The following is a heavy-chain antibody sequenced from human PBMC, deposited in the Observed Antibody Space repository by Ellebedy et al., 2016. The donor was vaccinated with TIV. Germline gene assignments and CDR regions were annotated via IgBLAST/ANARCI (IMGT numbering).Heavy chain of an antibody. CDR1: GFTFSYCA. V-gene: IGHV3-23*01. CDR2: ISGGSDST. CDR3: AKAGVQSCSGGSCYYFDY. D-gene: IGHD2-15*01. Sequence: PGGSLRLSCAASGFTFSYCAMSWVRQAPGKGLEWVSTISGGSDSTYYADSVKGRFTVSRDNSKNTLYLQMDGLRAEDTALYYCAKAGVQSCSGGSCYYFDYWGQGTLVTVSS. J-gene: IGHJ4*02.